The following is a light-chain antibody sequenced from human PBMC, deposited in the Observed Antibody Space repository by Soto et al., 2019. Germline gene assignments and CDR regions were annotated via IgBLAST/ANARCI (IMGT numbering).Light chain of an antibody. CDR1: SSNIGAGYD. Sequence: QSVLTQPPSVSGAPGQRVTLSCTGNSSNIGAGYDVHWYQQLPGTAPKLLIYGTSNRPSGVPDRFSGSKSDTSASLAITGLQADDEADYYCQSYDSILSGSVFGGGTKVTVL. V-gene: IGLV1-40*01. CDR2: GTS. CDR3: QSYDSILSGSV. J-gene: IGLJ3*02.